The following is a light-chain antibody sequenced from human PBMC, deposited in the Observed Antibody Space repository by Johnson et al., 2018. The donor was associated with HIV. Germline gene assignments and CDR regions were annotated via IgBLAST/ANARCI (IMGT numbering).Light chain of an antibody. J-gene: IGLJ1*01. CDR3: GTWDSSLSAV. CDR2: ENN. CDR1: SSNIGNNY. Sequence: QSVLTQPPSVSAAPGQKVTISCSGSSSNIGNNYVSWYQQLPGTAPKLLIYENNKRPSGIPHRFSGSKSGTSATLGITGLQTGDEADYYCGTWDSSLSAVFGTGTKVTVL. V-gene: IGLV1-51*02.